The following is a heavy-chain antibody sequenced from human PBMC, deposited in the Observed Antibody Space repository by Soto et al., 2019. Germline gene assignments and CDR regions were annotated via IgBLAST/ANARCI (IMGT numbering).Heavy chain of an antibody. CDR3: AREDIQDIVVVVVAPEGLGY. D-gene: IGHD2-15*01. CDR2: ISGYNGNS. CDR1: GYTFTSYG. V-gene: IGHV1-18*01. J-gene: IGHJ4*02. Sequence: QVQLVQSGAEVKKPGASVKVSCKASGYTFTSYGISWVRQAPGQGLEWMGRISGYNGNSNYAQNLQGRVTMTTDTSTSTAYMEMRSMRSDDTAVYYCAREDIQDIVVVVVAPEGLGYWGQGTLVTVSS.